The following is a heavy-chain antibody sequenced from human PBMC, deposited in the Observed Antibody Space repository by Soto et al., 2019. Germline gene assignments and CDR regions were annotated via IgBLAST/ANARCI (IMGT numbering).Heavy chain of an antibody. CDR1: GFTFRNYG. J-gene: IGHJ3*01. V-gene: IGHV3-48*01. D-gene: IGHD3-22*01. CDR3: ARDQLYYNDISGRPLNAFDV. Sequence: GGXLRLSCAASGFTFRNYGMNWVRQAPGKGLEWVSYIGIGSSTKYYADSVKGRFTISRDNAKNSLYLQMNSLRAEDTAVYYCARDQLYYNDISGRPLNAFDVWGQGTMVTVSS. CDR2: IGIGSSTK.